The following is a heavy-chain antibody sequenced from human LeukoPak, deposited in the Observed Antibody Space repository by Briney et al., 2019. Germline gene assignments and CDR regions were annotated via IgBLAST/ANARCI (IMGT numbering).Heavy chain of an antibody. CDR2: IYYSGST. CDR3: ASRKLGNDY. V-gene: IGHV4-39*07. Sequence: PSETLSLTCTVSGGSISSSSSYWGWVRQPPGKGLEWIGSIYYSGSTYYNPSLKSRVTISVDTSKNQFSLKLSSVTAADTAVYYCASRKLGNDYWGQGTLVTVSS. D-gene: IGHD7-27*01. CDR1: GGSISSSSSY. J-gene: IGHJ4*02.